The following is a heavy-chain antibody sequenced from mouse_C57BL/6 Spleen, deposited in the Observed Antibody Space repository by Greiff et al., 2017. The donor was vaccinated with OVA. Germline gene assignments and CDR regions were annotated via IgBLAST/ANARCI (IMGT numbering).Heavy chain of an antibody. CDR3: ARHGSRDY. Sequence: VQLQQSGPELVKPGASVKISCKASGYTFTDYYMNWVKQSHGKSLEWIGDINPNNGGTSYNQKFKGKATLTVDKSSSTAYMELRSLTSEDSAVYYCARHGSRDYWGQGTTLTVSS. CDR1: GYTFTDYY. D-gene: IGHD1-1*01. J-gene: IGHJ2*01. V-gene: IGHV1-26*01. CDR2: INPNNGGT.